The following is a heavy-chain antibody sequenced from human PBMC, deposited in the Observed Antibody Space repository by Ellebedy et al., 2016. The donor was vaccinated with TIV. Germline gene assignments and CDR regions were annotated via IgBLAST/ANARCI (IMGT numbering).Heavy chain of an antibody. CDR1: GFTFSDYW. D-gene: IGHD6-19*01. CDR3: ARDQWLGRAYYFDY. CDR2: IKQDGGEC. J-gene: IGHJ4*02. V-gene: IGHV3-7*01. Sequence: GESLKISCAASGFTFSDYWMSWVRQAPGKGPEWVANIKQDGGECYYVDSVKGRFTISRDNAKSSLYLEVNSLRAEDTAVYYCARDQWLGRAYYFDYWGQGTLLTVSS.